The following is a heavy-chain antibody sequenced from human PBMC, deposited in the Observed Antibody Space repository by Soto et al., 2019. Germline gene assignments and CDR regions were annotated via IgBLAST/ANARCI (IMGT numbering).Heavy chain of an antibody. Sequence: GGSLRLSCAASGFTFSSYGMHWVRQAPGKGLEWVAVISYDGSNKYYADSVKGRFTISRDNSKNTLYLQMNSLRAEDTAVYYCAKAYYDFWSGYPYYYYYYMDVWGKGTTVTVSS. V-gene: IGHV3-30*18. CDR1: GFTFSSYG. D-gene: IGHD3-3*01. CDR3: AKAYYDFWSGYPYYYYYYMDV. CDR2: ISYDGSNK. J-gene: IGHJ6*03.